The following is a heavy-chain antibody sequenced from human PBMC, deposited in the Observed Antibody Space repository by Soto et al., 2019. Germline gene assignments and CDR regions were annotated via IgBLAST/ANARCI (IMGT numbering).Heavy chain of an antibody. CDR2: IYYSGST. V-gene: IGHV4-59*01. Sequence: SETLSLTCTVSGGSISSYYWSWIRQPPGKGLEWIGYIYYSGSTNYNPSLKSRVTISVDTSKNQFSLKLSSVTAADTAVYYCARASRRDGYIDYWGQGTLVTVS. CDR3: ARASRRDGYIDY. CDR1: GGSISSYY. J-gene: IGHJ4*02.